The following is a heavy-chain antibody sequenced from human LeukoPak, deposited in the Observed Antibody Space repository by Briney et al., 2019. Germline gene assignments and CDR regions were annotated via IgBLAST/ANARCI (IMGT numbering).Heavy chain of an antibody. J-gene: IGHJ6*03. CDR2: ISYDGSNK. CDR3: ARDGVMDV. CDR1: GFTFSSYG. D-gene: IGHD3-16*01. Sequence: GGSLRLSCAASGFTFSSYGMHWVRQAPGKGLEWVAVISYDGSNKYYADSVKGRFTISRDNAKNSLYLQMNSLRAEDTAVYYCARDGVMDVWGKGTTVTVSS. V-gene: IGHV3-30*03.